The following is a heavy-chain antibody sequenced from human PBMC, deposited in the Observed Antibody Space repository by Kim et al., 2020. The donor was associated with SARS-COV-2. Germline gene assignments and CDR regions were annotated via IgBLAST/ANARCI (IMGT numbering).Heavy chain of an antibody. Sequence: GGSLRLSCVASGFNINIYGMEWVRQAPGKGLEWVAVTSYDGSEKYYAGSVKGRFTISRDNSKNVVDMEMNSLRAEDTALYYCARKGLTGNDGAFDIWGQGTMVTVSS. V-gene: IGHV3-33*01. CDR3: ARKGLTGNDGAFDI. J-gene: IGHJ3*02. D-gene: IGHD1-20*01. CDR1: GFNINIYG. CDR2: TSYDGSEK.